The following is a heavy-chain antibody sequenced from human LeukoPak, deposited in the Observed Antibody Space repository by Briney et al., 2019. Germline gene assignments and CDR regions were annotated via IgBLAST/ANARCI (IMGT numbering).Heavy chain of an antibody. CDR3: ARDYVWFGLDY. CDR1: GFTFSSYW. D-gene: IGHD3-16*01. CDR2: INSDGSSA. Sequence: SGGSLRLSCAASGFTFSSYWMHWVRQAPGKGLVWVSRINSDGSSANYADSVKGRFTISRDNAKNTLYLQMNSLRADDTAVYYCARDYVWFGLDYGGQGTLVTVSS. V-gene: IGHV3-74*01. J-gene: IGHJ4*02.